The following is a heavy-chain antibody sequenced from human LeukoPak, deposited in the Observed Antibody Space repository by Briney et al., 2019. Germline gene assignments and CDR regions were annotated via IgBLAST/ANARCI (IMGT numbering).Heavy chain of an antibody. V-gene: IGHV4-34*01. J-gene: IGHJ4*02. CDR3: ARKSIVGAGRNPYDY. CDR2: MDHSGRT. D-gene: IGHD2-15*01. Sequence: SETLSLTCAVYGGSFSGYYWSWIRQSPGKGLEWIGEMDHSGRTNSNLSLKSRVTISVDMSRNQFSLRLSSVTAADTAVYYCARKSIVGAGRNPYDYWDQGILVTVSS. CDR1: GGSFSGYY.